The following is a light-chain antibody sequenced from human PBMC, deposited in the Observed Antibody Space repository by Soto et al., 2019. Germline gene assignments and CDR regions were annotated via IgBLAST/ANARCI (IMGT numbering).Light chain of an antibody. CDR2: KAS. V-gene: IGKV1-5*03. J-gene: IGKJ1*01. Sequence: PSSLSASVGDRVTITCRASQGIGNYLAWYQQKPGKAPKLLIYKASTLKSGVPSRFSGSGSGTEFTLTISSLQPDDFATYYCQHYNSYSEAFGQGTKVDIK. CDR1: QGIGNY. CDR3: QHYNSYSEA.